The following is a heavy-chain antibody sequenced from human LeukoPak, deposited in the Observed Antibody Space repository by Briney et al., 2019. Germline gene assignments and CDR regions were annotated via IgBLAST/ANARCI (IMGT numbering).Heavy chain of an antibody. CDR3: AKDMDVGDYGSGDYFDY. Sequence: SETLSLTCTVSGDSISSYYWSWIRQPPGKGLEWIGYIYYSGSTNYNPSLKSRVTISVDTSKNQFSLKLSSVTAADTAVYYCAKDMDVGDYGSGDYFDYCGQGTLVTVSS. CDR2: IYYSGST. V-gene: IGHV4-59*01. J-gene: IGHJ4*02. CDR1: GDSISSYY. D-gene: IGHD3-10*01.